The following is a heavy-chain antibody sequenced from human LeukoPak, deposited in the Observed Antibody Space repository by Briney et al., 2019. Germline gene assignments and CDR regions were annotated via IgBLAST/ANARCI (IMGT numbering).Heavy chain of an antibody. Sequence: PSETLSLTCTVSGGSISSYYWSWIRQPAGKGLEWIGRIYTSGSTNYNPSLKSRVTMSVDTSKNQFSLKLSSVTAADTAVYYCARDSYYYDSSGYYGVYGMDVWGQGTTATVSS. CDR2: IYTSGST. CDR3: ARDSYYYDSSGYYGVYGMDV. V-gene: IGHV4-4*07. D-gene: IGHD3-22*01. J-gene: IGHJ6*02. CDR1: GGSISSYY.